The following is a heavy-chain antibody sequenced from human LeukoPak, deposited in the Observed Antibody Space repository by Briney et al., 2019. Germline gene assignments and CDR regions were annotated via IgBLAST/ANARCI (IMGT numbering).Heavy chain of an antibody. Sequence: EASVTVSCKASGYTFTSYGISWVRQAPGQGLEWMGWISAYNGNTNYAQKLQGRVTMTTDTSTSTAYMELRSLRSDDTAVYYCARDGIAAAGPLGGPWGQGTLVTVSS. V-gene: IGHV1-18*01. J-gene: IGHJ5*02. CDR1: GYTFTSYG. D-gene: IGHD6-13*01. CDR3: ARDGIAAAGPLGGP. CDR2: ISAYNGNT.